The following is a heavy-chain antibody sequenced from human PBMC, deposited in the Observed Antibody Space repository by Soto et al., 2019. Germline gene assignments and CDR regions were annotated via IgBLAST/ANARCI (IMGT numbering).Heavy chain of an antibody. CDR2: TIPAFGTA. Sequence: QVHLVQSGAEVKSPGSAVKVSCKVSGAGDTFSNYGLNWMRQAPGQGLEWMGGTIPAFGTANYAQKFQGRVTITADTSTTTAYMERSSLRSDDTAVYYCGRHDKTALPPLDSGGQGTLVSVSS. D-gene: IGHD1-1*01. CDR3: GRHDKTALPPLDS. CDR1: GAGDTFSNYG. J-gene: IGHJ4*02. V-gene: IGHV1-69*06.